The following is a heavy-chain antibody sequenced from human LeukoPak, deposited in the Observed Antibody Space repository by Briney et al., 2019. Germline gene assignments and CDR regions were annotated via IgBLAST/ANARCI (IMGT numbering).Heavy chain of an antibody. CDR2: IIPIFGTA. CDR3: AREGTYDYVWGSYRYGYYMDV. CDR1: GGTFSSYA. D-gene: IGHD3-16*02. V-gene: IGHV1-69*01. J-gene: IGHJ6*03. Sequence: SVKVSCKASGGTFSSYAISWVRQAPGQGLEWMGGIIPIFGTANYAQKFQGRVTITADESTSTAYMELSSLRSEDTAVYYCAREGTYDYVWGSYRYGYYMDVWGKGTTVTISS.